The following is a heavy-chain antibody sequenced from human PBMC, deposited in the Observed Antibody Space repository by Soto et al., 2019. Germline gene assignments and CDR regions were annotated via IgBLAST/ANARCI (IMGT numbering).Heavy chain of an antibody. CDR3: ARDLAGYSSSWGNPALYYYYYGMDV. Sequence: GGSLRLSCAASGFTFSSYAMHWVRQAPGKGLEWVAVISYDGSNKYYADSVKGRFTISRDNSKNTLYLQMNSLRAEDTAVYYCARDLAGYSSSWGNPALYYYYYGMDVWGQGTTVTVSS. CDR2: ISYDGSNK. CDR1: GFTFSSYA. J-gene: IGHJ6*02. D-gene: IGHD6-13*01. V-gene: IGHV3-30-3*01.